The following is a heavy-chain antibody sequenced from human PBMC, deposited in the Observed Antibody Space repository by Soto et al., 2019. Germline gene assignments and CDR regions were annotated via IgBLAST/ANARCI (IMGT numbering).Heavy chain of an antibody. Sequence: EVQLVESGGGLVHPGGSLRLSCAASGFTFSSYWMSWVCQAPGKGLEWVANIKQDGSEKYYVDSVKGRFTISRENAKNSLYLQMNSLRAEDTAVYYCARVGIVGATREADYGMDVWGQGTTVTVSS. CDR2: IKQDGSEK. D-gene: IGHD1-26*01. J-gene: IGHJ6*02. V-gene: IGHV3-7*05. CDR1: GFTFSSYW. CDR3: ARVGIVGATREADYGMDV.